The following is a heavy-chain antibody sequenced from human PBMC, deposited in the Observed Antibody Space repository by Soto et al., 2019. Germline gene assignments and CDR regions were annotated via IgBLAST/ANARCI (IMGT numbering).Heavy chain of an antibody. CDR1: GFTFNTYG. Sequence: QVQLVESGGGVVQPGGSLRLSCTTSGFTFNTYGMHWVRQAPGKGLERVAIIWYDGSNKYYADSVKGRFTISRDNSKNTLYIQMNSLRAEDTALYYCARADCTGAYCYSWPFNYGVDVWGQGTTVTVSS. D-gene: IGHD2-15*01. V-gene: IGHV3-33*08. J-gene: IGHJ6*02. CDR3: ARADCTGAYCYSWPFNYGVDV. CDR2: IWYDGSNK.